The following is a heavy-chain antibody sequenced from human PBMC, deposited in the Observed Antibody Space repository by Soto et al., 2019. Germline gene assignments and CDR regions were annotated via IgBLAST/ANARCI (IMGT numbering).Heavy chain of an antibody. CDR1: GGSISSYY. J-gene: IGHJ3*02. V-gene: IGHV4-59*01. CDR3: ARGRSSGWYLKGAFDI. D-gene: IGHD6-19*01. CDR2: IYYSGST. Sequence: QVQLQESGPGLVKPSETLSLTCTVSGGSISSYYWSWIRQPPGKGLEWIGYIYYSGSTNYNPSLKSRVTISVDTSKNQFSLKLSSVTAADTAVYYCARGRSSGWYLKGAFDIWGQGTMVTVSS.